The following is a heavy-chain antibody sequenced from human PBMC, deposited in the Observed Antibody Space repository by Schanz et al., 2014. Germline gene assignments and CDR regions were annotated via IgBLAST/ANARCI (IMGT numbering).Heavy chain of an antibody. CDR2: LSSDESRK. V-gene: IGHV3-30-3*01. CDR1: GFTFDPYA. J-gene: IGHJ4*02. CDR3: ARDLISSGWYG. Sequence: QVQLVESGGGVVQPGGSLRLSCAASGFTFDPYAMHWLRQSPGKGLEWVAVLSSDESRKFYADSEKGRFTISRDNAKNSLYLQMNSLRVDDTAVYYCARDLISSGWYGWGQGTLVTVSS. D-gene: IGHD6-19*01.